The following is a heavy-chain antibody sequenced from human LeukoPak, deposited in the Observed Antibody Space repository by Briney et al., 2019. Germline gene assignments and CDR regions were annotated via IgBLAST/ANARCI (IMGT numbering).Heavy chain of an antibody. CDR1: EFTFDDYA. CDR3: AKDAAAAGDAFDD. CDR2: IRWNSGSI. J-gene: IGHJ3*01. D-gene: IGHD6-13*01. Sequence: GRSLRLSCAASEFTFDDYAMHWLRQAPGKALVWFLGIRWNSGSIGYADSVKGRFTISRDNARNSLYLQMNSLRAEDTALYYCAKDAAAAGDAFDDWGQGTMVTVSS. V-gene: IGHV3-9*01.